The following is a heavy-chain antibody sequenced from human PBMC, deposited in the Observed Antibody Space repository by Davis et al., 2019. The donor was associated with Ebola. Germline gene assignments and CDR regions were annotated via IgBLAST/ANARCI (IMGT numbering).Heavy chain of an antibody. D-gene: IGHD7-27*01. CDR2: IYPGDSDT. J-gene: IGHJ2*01. V-gene: IGHV5-51*01. CDR1: GYNFNSYW. CDR3: ARPLTGYWYFDL. Sequence: GESLKISCEGSGYNFNSYWIAWVRQMPGKGLEWMGIIYPGDSDTRYSPSFQGQVTISADKSISTAYLQWSSLKASDTAMYYCARPLTGYWYFDLWGRGTLVTVSS.